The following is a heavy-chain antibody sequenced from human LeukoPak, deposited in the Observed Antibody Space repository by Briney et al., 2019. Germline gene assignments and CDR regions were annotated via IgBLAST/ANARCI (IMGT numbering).Heavy chain of an antibody. V-gene: IGHV3-23*05. CDR1: GFTFRDYT. Sequence: PGGSLRLSCAASGFTFRDYTMAWVRQAPGKGLQWVASIVTSYVGTYYVDSVAGRFVVSRDNSKNILYLQMNRLRVEDTAMYFCAKGXXXXXXXXXXPW. CDR3: AKGXXXXXXXXXXP. CDR2: IVTSYVGT. J-gene: IGHJ5*02.